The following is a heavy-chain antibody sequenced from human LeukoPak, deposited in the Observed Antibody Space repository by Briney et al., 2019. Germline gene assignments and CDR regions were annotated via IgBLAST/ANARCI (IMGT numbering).Heavy chain of an antibody. CDR2: MNPNSGNA. CDR1: GYTFTTSD. J-gene: IGHJ3*02. Sequence: APVRVSCKASGYTFTTSDINWVRQAPGQGLQWMGWMNPNSGNAVYAQKFQGRVTMTRSTSINTAYMELSSLRSEDTAVYYCARGSSRSFDIWGLGTMVTVSS. CDR3: ARGSSRSFDI. D-gene: IGHD3-10*01. V-gene: IGHV1-8*01.